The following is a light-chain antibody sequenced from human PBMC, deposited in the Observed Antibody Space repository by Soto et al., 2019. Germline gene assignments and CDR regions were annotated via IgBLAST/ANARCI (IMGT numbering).Light chain of an antibody. Sequence: DIQLTQSPSFLSASVGDRVTITCRASRDTSSNLAWYQQKPGRAPKHLIYTISTLQSGVPPRFSGSGSGTEFTLTISSLQPEDFATYYCQQHNDYPLTFGGGTKVEIK. J-gene: IGKJ4*01. CDR1: RDTSSN. CDR3: QQHNDYPLT. V-gene: IGKV1-9*01. CDR2: TIS.